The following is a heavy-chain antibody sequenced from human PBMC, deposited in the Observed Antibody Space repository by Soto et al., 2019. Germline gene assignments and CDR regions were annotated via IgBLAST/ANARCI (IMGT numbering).Heavy chain of an antibody. V-gene: IGHV1-18*04. CDR3: ARDDYCTDSSCYRVYYLHYGMDV. Sequence: ASVKVSCKSSGYNYTNYGISWVRQAPGQGLEWMGWIGAYGAKPKYAQKFQGRVTMNTDKSTTTAYLELRSLRSYDTAVYYCARDDYCTDSSCYRVYYLHYGMDVWGQGTTVTVSS. J-gene: IGHJ6*02. CDR1: GYNYTNYG. D-gene: IGHD2-8*02. CDR2: IGAYGAKP.